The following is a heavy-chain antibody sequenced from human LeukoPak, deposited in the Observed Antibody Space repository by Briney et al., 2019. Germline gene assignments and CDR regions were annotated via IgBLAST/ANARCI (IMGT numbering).Heavy chain of an antibody. CDR1: GFTFSSYA. CDR3: ARGGDYGDPAFDY. CDR2: ISYDGSNK. Sequence: PGGSLRLSCAASGFTFSSYAMHWVRQAPGKGLEWVAVISYDGSNKYYADSVKGRFTISRDNSKNTLYLQMNSLRAEDTAVYYCARGGDYGDPAFDYWGQGTLVTVSS. V-gene: IGHV3-30-3*01. J-gene: IGHJ4*02. D-gene: IGHD4-17*01.